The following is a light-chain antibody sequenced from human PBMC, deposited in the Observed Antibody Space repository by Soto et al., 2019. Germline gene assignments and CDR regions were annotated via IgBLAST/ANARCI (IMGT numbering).Light chain of an antibody. CDR2: GAS. CDR1: QSINSRY. J-gene: IGKJ3*01. Sequence: EIVVTQSPGTLSLSPGERATLACRASQSINSRYLAWYQHKTGQAPRLLIYGASSRATGIPDRFSGSGSGTYVVLTISRREPEDFAIYYYQQVESSPGFTFGHGNIVDIK. CDR3: QQVESSPGFT. V-gene: IGKV3-20*01.